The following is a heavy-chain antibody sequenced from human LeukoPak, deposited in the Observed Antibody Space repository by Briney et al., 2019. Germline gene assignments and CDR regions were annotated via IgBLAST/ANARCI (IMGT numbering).Heavy chain of an antibody. J-gene: IGHJ1*01. Sequence: GGSLRLACAASAFTFEDYAMHWVRQAPGKGLEWVSFVTGDGSSTYYADSVKGRFTISRDNSKNSLYLQMNSLKIEDTALYYCAKDRETTGYEHWGQGTLVTVSS. CDR1: AFTFEDYA. CDR2: VTGDGSST. CDR3: AKDRETTGYEH. V-gene: IGHV3-43*02. D-gene: IGHD3-9*01.